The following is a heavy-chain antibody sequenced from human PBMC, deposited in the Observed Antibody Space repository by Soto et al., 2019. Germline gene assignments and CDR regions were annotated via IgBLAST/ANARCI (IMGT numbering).Heavy chain of an antibody. J-gene: IGHJ4*02. D-gene: IGHD1-26*01. CDR3: AKDRGASGLFDY. V-gene: IGHV3-30*18. Sequence: GGSLRLSCAASGFTFSSYGMHWVRQAPGKGLEWVAVISYDGSNKYYADSVKGRFTISRDNSKNTLYLQMNSLRAEDTAVYYCAKDRGASGLFDYWGQGTLV. CDR1: GFTFSSYG. CDR2: ISYDGSNK.